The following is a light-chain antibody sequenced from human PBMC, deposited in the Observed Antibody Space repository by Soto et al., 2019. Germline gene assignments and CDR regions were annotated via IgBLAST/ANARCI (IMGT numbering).Light chain of an antibody. CDR2: GNN. V-gene: IGLV1-40*01. CDR1: SSYIGAGYD. CDR3: QSYDSTLSARYV. Sequence: QSVLTQPPSVSGAPGQRVTISCTGSSSYIGAGYDVHWYQQRPGTAPKLLIFGNNNRPSGVLDRFSGSKSGTSASLAITGLQAEDEGDYYCQSYDSTLSARYVFGSGTKLTVL. J-gene: IGLJ1*01.